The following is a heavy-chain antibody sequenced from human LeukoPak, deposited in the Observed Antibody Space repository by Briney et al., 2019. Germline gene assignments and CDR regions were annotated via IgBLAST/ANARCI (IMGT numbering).Heavy chain of an antibody. CDR1: GYTFTSYA. J-gene: IGHJ4*02. D-gene: IGHD3-22*01. Sequence: GASVKVSCKASGYTFTSYAMHWVRQAPGQRLEWMGWINAGNGNTKYSQKFQGRVTITADESTSTAYMELSSLRSEDTAVYYCATARYYYDSSGYYYDFDYWGQGTLVTVSS. CDR2: INAGNGNT. CDR3: ATARYYYDSSGYYYDFDY. V-gene: IGHV1-3*01.